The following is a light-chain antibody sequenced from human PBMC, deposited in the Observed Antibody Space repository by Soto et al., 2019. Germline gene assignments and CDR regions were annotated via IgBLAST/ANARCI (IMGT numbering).Light chain of an antibody. Sequence: EIVMTQSPAALSLSPGERVTLSCRANKAVATSLAWYQFRPGQAPRLLIYGASIRATGVPDRFSGSGSGTEFTLTISSLESEDFATYFCQHYNGWPLFGGGTKVEIK. V-gene: IGKV3-15*01. CDR3: QHYNGWPL. CDR2: GAS. J-gene: IGKJ4*01. CDR1: KAVATS.